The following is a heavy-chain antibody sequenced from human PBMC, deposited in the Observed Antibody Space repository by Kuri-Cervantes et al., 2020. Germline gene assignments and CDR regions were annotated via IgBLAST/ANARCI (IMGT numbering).Heavy chain of an antibody. D-gene: IGHD4-23*01. CDR1: GFTFSSYW. Sequence: GESLKISCAASGFTFSSYWMSWVRQAPGKGLEWVANIKQDGSEKYYVDSVKGRFTISRDNAKSSLYLQMNSLRAEDTAVYYCAAGGGWTYGGKVEHWGQGTLVTVSS. CDR3: AAGGGWTYGGKVEH. V-gene: IGHV3-7*01. J-gene: IGHJ5*02. CDR2: IKQDGSEK.